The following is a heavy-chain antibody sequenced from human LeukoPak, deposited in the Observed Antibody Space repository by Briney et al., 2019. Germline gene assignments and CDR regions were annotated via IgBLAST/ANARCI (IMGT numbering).Heavy chain of an antibody. CDR3: ARGGSSGWSGDYYGMDV. CDR1: RYTFTGYY. V-gene: IGHV1-2*04. Sequence: ASVKVSCKASRYTFTGYYMHWVRQAPGQGLEWMGWINPNSGGTNYAQKFQGWVTMTRGTSISTAYMELSRLRSDDTAVYYCARGGSSGWSGDYYGMDVWGQGTTVTVSS. D-gene: IGHD6-19*01. J-gene: IGHJ6*02. CDR2: INPNSGGT.